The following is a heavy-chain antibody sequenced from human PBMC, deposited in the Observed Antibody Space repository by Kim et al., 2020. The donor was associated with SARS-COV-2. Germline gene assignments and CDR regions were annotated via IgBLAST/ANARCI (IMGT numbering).Heavy chain of an antibody. CDR3: ATDGDGSGSYLKV. V-gene: IGHV3-30*09. J-gene: IGHJ4*02. CDR2: ISYDGTQK. Sequence: GGSLRLSCEASGLIFSDYAMHWVRQAPGKGLEWVAIISYDGTQKHYTDSVMGRFAISRDRSNNTLYLQMSSLRGDDTAVYYCATDGDGSGSYLKVWGQGTLVTVSS. D-gene: IGHD3-10*01. CDR1: GLIFSDYA.